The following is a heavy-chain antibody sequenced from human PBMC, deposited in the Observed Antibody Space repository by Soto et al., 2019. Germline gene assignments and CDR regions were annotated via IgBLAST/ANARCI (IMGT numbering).Heavy chain of an antibody. CDR3: ARGRVEDSSGWATYFDY. D-gene: IGHD6-19*01. CDR2: INTNGVNT. V-gene: IGHV3-64*01. J-gene: IGHJ4*02. Sequence: EVQLVESGGGLVQPGGSLRLSCAASGFTFSGYSMFWVRQAPGKGLEYVSAINTNGVNTFYAKSVKGRFTISRDNSKNTMYLQMGSLRAEDMAVYYCARGRVEDSSGWATYFDYWGQGTLVTVSP. CDR1: GFTFSGYS.